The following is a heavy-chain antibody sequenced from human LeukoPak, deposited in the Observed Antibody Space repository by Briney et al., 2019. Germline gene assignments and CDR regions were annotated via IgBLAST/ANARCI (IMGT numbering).Heavy chain of an antibody. CDR1: GGSISSSSYY. Sequence: PSETLSLTCTVSGGSISSSSYYWGWIRQPPGKGLEWIGSIYYSGSTYYNPSLKSRVTISVDTSKNQFSLKLSSVTAADTAVYYCARDGDSSGWYAFDIWGQGTMVTVSS. CDR3: ARDGDSSGWYAFDI. D-gene: IGHD6-19*01. V-gene: IGHV4-39*07. CDR2: IYYSGST. J-gene: IGHJ3*02.